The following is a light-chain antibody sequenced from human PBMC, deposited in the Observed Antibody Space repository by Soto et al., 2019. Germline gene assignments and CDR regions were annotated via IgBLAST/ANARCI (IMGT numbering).Light chain of an antibody. Sequence: QSVLTQPASVSGSPGQSITISCTGTSGDVGGYDYVSWYQQHPGKAPKLMIYEVVNRPSGVSNRFSGSKSGNTASLTISGLQAEDEADYYCSSYTTSSLIFGGGTKLTVL. CDR3: SSYTTSSLI. CDR1: SGDVGGYDY. CDR2: EVV. J-gene: IGLJ2*01. V-gene: IGLV2-14*01.